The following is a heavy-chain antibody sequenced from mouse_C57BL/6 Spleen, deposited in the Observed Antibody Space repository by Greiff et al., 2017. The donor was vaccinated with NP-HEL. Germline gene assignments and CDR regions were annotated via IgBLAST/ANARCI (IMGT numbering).Heavy chain of an antibody. V-gene: IGHV6-6*01. CDR1: GFTFSDAW. J-gene: IGHJ1*03. Sequence: EVQGVESGGGLVQPGGSMKLACAASGFTFSDAWMDWVRQSPEKGLEWVAEIRNKANNHATYYAESVKGRFTISRDDSKSSVYLQMNSLRAEDTGIYYGTPLNVKGYFDVWGTGTTVTVSS. CDR2: IRNKANNHAT. CDR3: TPLNVKGYFDV.